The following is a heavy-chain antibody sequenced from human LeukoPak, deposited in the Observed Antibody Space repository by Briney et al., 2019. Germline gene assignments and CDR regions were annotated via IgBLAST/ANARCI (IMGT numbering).Heavy chain of an antibody. D-gene: IGHD3-3*01. CDR2: IYYSGST. CDR3: ARVDYDFWSGYLALDY. Sequence: SETLSLTCTVSGGSISSYYWSWIRQPPGKGLEWIGYIYYSGSTNYNPSLKSRVTISVDTSKNQFSLKLSSVTAADTAVYYCARVDYDFWSGYLALDYWGQGTLVTVSS. CDR1: GGSISSYY. V-gene: IGHV4-59*01. J-gene: IGHJ4*02.